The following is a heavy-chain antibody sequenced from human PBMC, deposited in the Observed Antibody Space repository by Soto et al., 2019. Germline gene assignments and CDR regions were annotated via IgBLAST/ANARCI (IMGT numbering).Heavy chain of an antibody. CDR2: IKQDGSEK. Sequence: EVQLVESGGGLVQPGGSLRLSCAASGFTFSSYWMSWVRQAPGKGLEWVANIKQDGSEKYYVDSVKGRFTISRDNAKNSLYLQMNSLRAEDTAVYYCARAIYDYIWGSYPLDIWGQGTMVTVSS. V-gene: IGHV3-7*01. CDR1: GFTFSSYW. D-gene: IGHD3-16*02. J-gene: IGHJ3*02. CDR3: ARAIYDYIWGSYPLDI.